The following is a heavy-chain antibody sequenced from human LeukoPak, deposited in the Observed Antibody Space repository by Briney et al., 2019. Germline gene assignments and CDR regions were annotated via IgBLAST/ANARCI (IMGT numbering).Heavy chain of an antibody. CDR1: GFTFSSYG. D-gene: IGHD1-26*01. CDR2: IRYDGSNK. J-gene: IGHJ6*03. V-gene: IGHV3-30*02. CDR3: AKIPQREWEEPRNYYYWYMDV. Sequence: GGSLRLSCAASGFTFSSYGMHWVRQAPGKGLEWVAFIRYDGSNKYYADSVKGRFTISRDNSKNTLYLQMNSLRAEDTAVYYCAKIPQREWEEPRNYYYWYMDVWGKGTTVTISS.